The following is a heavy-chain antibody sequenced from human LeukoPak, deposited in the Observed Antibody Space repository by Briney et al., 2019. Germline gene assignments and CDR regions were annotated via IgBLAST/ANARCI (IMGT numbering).Heavy chain of an antibody. J-gene: IGHJ4*02. V-gene: IGHV3-13*01. Sequence: GGSLRLSCAASGFTFSNYDMYWVRQPTGKGLEWVSAINTAGDTYYLGSVKGRFTISRENAKNSLYLQMNSLRAGDTAVYYCARQTGSGLFILPGGQGTLVTVSS. CDR1: GFTFSNYD. CDR2: INTAGDT. CDR3: ARQTGSGLFILP. D-gene: IGHD3/OR15-3a*01.